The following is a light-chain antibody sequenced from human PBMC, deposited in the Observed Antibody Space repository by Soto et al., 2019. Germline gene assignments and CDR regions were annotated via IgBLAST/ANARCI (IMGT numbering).Light chain of an antibody. CDR1: SSNIGAGYD. J-gene: IGLJ3*02. Sequence: QSVLTQPPSVSGAPGQRVAISCTGSSSNIGAGYDVEWYQQLPGTAPKLLIYRNSNRPSGVPDRFSGSKSGTSASLAITGLQAEDEADYYCQSYDSTLTWVFGGGTQLTVL. CDR3: QSYDSTLTWV. CDR2: RNS. V-gene: IGLV1-40*01.